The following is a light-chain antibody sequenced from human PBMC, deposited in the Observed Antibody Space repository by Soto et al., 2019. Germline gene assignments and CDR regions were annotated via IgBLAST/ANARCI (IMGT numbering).Light chain of an antibody. CDR1: SSDVGGYNS. J-gene: IGLJ3*02. CDR3: SSYASTATRV. Sequence: QSVLTQPASVSGSPGQSITISCTGTSSDVGGYNSVSWYQQHPGKAPQLRIYDVSYRPSGVSDRFSGSKSGNTASLTVSGLRAEDEADYYCSSYASTATRVFGGGT. CDR2: DVS. V-gene: IGLV2-14*01.